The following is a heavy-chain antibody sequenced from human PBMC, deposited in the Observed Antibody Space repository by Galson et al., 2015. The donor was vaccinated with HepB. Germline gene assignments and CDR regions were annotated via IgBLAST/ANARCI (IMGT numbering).Heavy chain of an antibody. CDR1: GYTFTSYG. CDR2: ISAYNGNT. CDR3: ARTIAVAGIRDYFDY. D-gene: IGHD6-19*01. J-gene: IGHJ4*02. V-gene: IGHV1-18*01. Sequence: SVKVSCKASGYTFTSYGISWVRQAPGQGLEWMGWISAYNGNTNYAQKLQGRVTMTTDTSTSTAYMELRSLRSDDTAVYYCARTIAVAGIRDYFDYWGQGTLVTVSS.